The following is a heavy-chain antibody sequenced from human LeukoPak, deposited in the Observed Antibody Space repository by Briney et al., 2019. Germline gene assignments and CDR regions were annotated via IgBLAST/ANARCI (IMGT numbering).Heavy chain of an antibody. CDR3: ARELFPPSYGPAGSLLGMDV. CDR2: ISGDGGST. V-gene: IGHV3-43*02. CDR1: GFTFDDYA. Sequence: PGGSLRLSCAASGFTFDDYAMHWVRQVPGKGLEWVSVISGDGGSTSHADSVKGRFTISRDNSKNSLYLQMNSLRAEDTAVYYCARELFPPSYGPAGSLLGMDVWGQGTTVTVSS. D-gene: IGHD5-18*01. J-gene: IGHJ6*02.